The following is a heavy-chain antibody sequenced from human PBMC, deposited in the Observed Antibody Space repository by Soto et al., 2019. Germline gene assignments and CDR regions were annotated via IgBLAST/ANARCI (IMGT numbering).Heavy chain of an antibody. CDR2: ISYDGSNK. Sequence: GGSLRLSCAASGFTFSSYGMHWVRQAPGKGLEWVAVISYDGSNKYYADSVKGRFTISRDNSKNTLYLQMNSLRAEDTAVYYCAKGWGSSTSCDYWGQGTLVTVSS. CDR1: GFTFSSYG. CDR3: AKGWGSSTSCDY. J-gene: IGHJ4*02. D-gene: IGHD2-2*01. V-gene: IGHV3-30*18.